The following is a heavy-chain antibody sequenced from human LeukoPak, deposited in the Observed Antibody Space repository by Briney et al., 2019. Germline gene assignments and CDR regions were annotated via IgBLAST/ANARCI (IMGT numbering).Heavy chain of an antibody. CDR3: ARDTRFGGFDY. CDR1: GGSISSGGYY. V-gene: IGHV4-31*03. D-gene: IGHD3-3*01. J-gene: IGHJ4*02. Sequence: SETLSLTCTVSGGSISSGGYYWSWIRQHPGKGLEWIGYIYYSGSTYYNPSLKSRVTISVDTSKNQFSLKLSSVTAADTAVYHCARDTRFGGFDYWGQGTLVTVSS. CDR2: IYYSGST.